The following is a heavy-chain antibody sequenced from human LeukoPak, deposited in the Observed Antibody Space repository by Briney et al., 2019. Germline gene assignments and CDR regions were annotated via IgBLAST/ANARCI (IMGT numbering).Heavy chain of an antibody. CDR3: ARSQGFGELLRPFDY. J-gene: IGHJ4*02. D-gene: IGHD3-10*01. V-gene: IGHV1-69*01. Sequence: SVKVSCKASGGTFSSYAISRVRQAPGQGLEWMGGIIPIFGTANYAQKFQGRVTITADESTSTAYMELSSLRSEDTAVYYCARSQGFGELLRPFDYWGQGTLVTVSS. CDR2: IIPIFGTA. CDR1: GGTFSSYA.